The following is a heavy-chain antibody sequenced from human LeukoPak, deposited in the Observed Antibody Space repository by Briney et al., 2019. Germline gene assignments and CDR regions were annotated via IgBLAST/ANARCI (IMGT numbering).Heavy chain of an antibody. D-gene: IGHD3-9*01. J-gene: IGHJ4*02. CDR2: ISGSGGST. Sequence: GGSLRLSCAASGFTFSSYGMSWVRQAPGKGLEWVAAISGSGGSTYYADSVKGRFTISRDNSKNTLYLQMNSLRAEDTAVYYCAKDQGGSDILTGYYITGQFDYWGQGALVTVSS. CDR1: GFTFSSYG. V-gene: IGHV3-23*01. CDR3: AKDQGGSDILTGYYITGQFDY.